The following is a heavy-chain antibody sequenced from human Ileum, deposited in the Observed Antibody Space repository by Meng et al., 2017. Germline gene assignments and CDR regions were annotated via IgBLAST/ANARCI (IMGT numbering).Heavy chain of an antibody. Sequence: VPLQESVPVLVEPSGTLCLTCAVSGRSISSSDWWLWVRQPPGKGLEWTAEMILGGRPNYNPSLKSRVTMSVDKSNDHLSLQLTSVPAADTAVYYCAHIFDSWGQGTLVTVSS. V-gene: IGHV4-4*02. CDR2: MILGGRP. J-gene: IGHJ4*02. CDR1: GRSISSSDW. CDR3: AHIFDS.